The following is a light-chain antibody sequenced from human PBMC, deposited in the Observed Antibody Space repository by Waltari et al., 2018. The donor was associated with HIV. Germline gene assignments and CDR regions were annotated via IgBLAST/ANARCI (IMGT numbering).Light chain of an antibody. CDR1: SSDVCSSNY. Sequence: QSALTQPASVSGSPGQSITISCTGTSSDVCSSNYVSWYQQHPGKDPKGMIDEVSNRPSGVSNRFSGSKSGNTASLSISGLQAEDEADYYCSSYTSSSTPYVFGTGTKVTVL. CDR3: SSYTSSSTPYV. CDR2: EVS. J-gene: IGLJ1*01. V-gene: IGLV2-14*01.